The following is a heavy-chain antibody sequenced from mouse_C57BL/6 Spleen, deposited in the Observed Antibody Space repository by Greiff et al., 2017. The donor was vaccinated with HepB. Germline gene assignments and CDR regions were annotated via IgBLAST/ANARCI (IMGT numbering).Heavy chain of an antibody. Sequence: EVQLQESGPGLVKPSQSLSLTCSVTGYSITSGYYWNWIRQFPGNKLEWMGYISYDGSNNYNPSLKNRISITRDTSKNQFFLKLNSVTTEDTATYYCARDHYYGSSYPFAYWGQGTLVTVSA. J-gene: IGHJ3*01. CDR3: ARDHYYGSSYPFAY. V-gene: IGHV3-6*01. CDR2: ISYDGSN. D-gene: IGHD1-1*01. CDR1: GYSITSGYY.